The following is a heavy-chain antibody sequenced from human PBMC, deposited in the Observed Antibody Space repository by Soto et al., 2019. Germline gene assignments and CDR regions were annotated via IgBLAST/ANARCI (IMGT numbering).Heavy chain of an antibody. CDR1: GYTFTSYG. D-gene: IGHD2-15*01. J-gene: IGHJ6*03. V-gene: IGHV1-8*02. CDR3: ARGVRVVVVVAATDYYMDV. Sequence: ASVKVSCKASGYTFTSYGISWVRQAPGQGLEWMGWMNPNSGNTGYAQKFQGRVTMTRNTSISTAYMELSSLRSEDTAVYYCARGVRVVVVVAATDYYMDVWGKGTTVTVSS. CDR2: MNPNSGNT.